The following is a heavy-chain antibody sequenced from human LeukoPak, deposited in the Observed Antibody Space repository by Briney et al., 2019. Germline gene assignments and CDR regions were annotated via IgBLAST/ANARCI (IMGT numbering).Heavy chain of an antibody. D-gene: IGHD6-19*01. J-gene: IGHJ3*01. CDR2: IYYSGST. CDR1: GDSMTYYY. CDR3: ARGFRTDGWSLGGFDV. V-gene: IGHV4-59*01. Sequence: SETLSLTCTVSGDSMTYYYWTWIRQPPGKGPEWIGYIYYSGSTKYNPSLKSRVTASIDMSKNQFYLSLTSVSDADTAVYYCARGFRTDGWSLGGFDVWGQGTLVTVSS.